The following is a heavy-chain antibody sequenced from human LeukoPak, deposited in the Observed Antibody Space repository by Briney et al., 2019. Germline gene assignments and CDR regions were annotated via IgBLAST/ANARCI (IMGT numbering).Heavy chain of an antibody. D-gene: IGHD2-2*01. CDR2: ISYDGSNK. CDR3: ARSSSTSCYRY. CDR1: VFTFSSYS. Sequence: GRSLRLSCAASVFTFSSYSMHWVRQAPGKGLEWVAVISYDGSNKYYADSVKGRFTISRDNSKNTLYLQMNSLRAEDTAVYYCARSSSTSCYRYWGQGTLVTVSS. V-gene: IGHV3-30-3*01. J-gene: IGHJ4*02.